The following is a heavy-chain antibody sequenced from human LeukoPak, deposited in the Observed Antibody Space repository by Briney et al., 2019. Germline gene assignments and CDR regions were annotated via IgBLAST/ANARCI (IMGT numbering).Heavy chain of an antibody. CDR3: AKDKGPYSFGLSPFDS. Sequence: GGSLRLSCAASGFTVSSNYMSWVRQAPGKGLEWVSAINGGGGSTYYADSVKGRFTISRDNSKNTLYLQMNSLRAEDTAVYYCAKDKGPYSFGLSPFDSWGQGTLVTVSS. V-gene: IGHV3-23*01. D-gene: IGHD5-18*01. CDR1: GFTVSSNY. J-gene: IGHJ4*02. CDR2: INGGGGST.